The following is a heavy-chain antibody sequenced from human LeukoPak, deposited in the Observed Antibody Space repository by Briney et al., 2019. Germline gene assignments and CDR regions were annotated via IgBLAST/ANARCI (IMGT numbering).Heavy chain of an antibody. Sequence: ASVKVSCKASGYTFTGYYMHWVRQAPGQGLEWMGWINPNSGGTNYAQKLQGRVTITRNTSISTAYMELSSLRSEDTAVYYCARDTYYYGSGSYYKTSDGFDYWGQGTLVTVSS. CDR3: ARDTYYYGSGSYYKTSDGFDY. V-gene: IGHV1-2*02. CDR1: GYTFTGYY. J-gene: IGHJ4*02. CDR2: INPNSGGT. D-gene: IGHD3-10*01.